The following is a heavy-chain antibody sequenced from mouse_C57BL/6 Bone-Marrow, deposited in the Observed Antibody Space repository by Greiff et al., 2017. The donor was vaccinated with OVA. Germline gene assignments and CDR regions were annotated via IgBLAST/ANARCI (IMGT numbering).Heavy chain of an antibody. CDR2: IWRGGST. V-gene: IGHV2-5*01. J-gene: IGHJ1*03. CDR1: GFSLTSYG. D-gene: IGHD1-1*01. Sequence: VKVVESGPGLVQPSQSLSITCTVSGFSLTSYGVHWVRQSPGKGMEWLGVIWRGGSTDYNAAFMSRLSITKDNSKSQVFFKMNSLQADDTAIYYCAKNYYGSSYVYFDVWGTGTTVTVSS. CDR3: AKNYYGSSYVYFDV.